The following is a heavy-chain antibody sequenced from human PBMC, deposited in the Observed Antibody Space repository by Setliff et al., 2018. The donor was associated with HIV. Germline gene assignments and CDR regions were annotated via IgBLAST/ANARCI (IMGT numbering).Heavy chain of an antibody. CDR2: IRYDGSNK. J-gene: IGHJ4*02. Sequence: GGSLRLSCAASGFTFSNYGMHWVRQAPGKGLEWVAFIRYDGSNKYYTDSVKGRFTISRDNAKNSLYLQVNSLRAKDTALYYCAKVRSSSWYDYLDYWGQGTLVTVSS. V-gene: IGHV3-30*02. D-gene: IGHD6-13*01. CDR3: AKVRSSSWYDYLDY. CDR1: GFTFSNYG.